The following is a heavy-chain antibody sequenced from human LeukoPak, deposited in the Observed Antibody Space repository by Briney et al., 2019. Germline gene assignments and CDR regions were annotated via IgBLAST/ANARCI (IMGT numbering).Heavy chain of an antibody. CDR3: AKGGGWLYYFDY. CDR2: VSYDGSNK. D-gene: IGHD6-19*01. J-gene: IGHJ4*02. Sequence: GGSLRLSCAASGFTFSHYGMHWVRQAPGKGLEWVALVSYDGSNKYYADSVKGRFTISRDNSKNTLYLQMNSLRAEDTAIYYCAKGGGWLYYFDYWGQGTLVTVSS. CDR1: GFTFSHYG. V-gene: IGHV3-30*18.